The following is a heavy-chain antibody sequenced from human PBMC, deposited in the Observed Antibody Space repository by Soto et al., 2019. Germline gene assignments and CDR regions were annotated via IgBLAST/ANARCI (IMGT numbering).Heavy chain of an antibody. J-gene: IGHJ4*02. D-gene: IGHD2-8*01. CDR1: GFTFSPYW. CDR2: INNDGSEK. CDR3: ARGSNQDY. Sequence: EVQLVESGGDLVQPGGSLRLSCVASGFTFSPYWMSWVRQAPGRGLQWVATINNDGSEKYYADSVKGRFTISRENARDTLYLQLTSLRAEDTAIYYCARGSNQDYWGQGTLVAVSS. V-gene: IGHV3-7*03.